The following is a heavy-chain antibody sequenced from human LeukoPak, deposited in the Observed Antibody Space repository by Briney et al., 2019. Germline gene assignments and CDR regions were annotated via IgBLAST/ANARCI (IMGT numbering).Heavy chain of an antibody. J-gene: IGHJ6*03. CDR1: GFTFSSYW. CDR3: ARDPVMGYYYYYMDV. D-gene: IGHD2-8*01. V-gene: IGHV3-7*01. Sequence: GGSLRLSCAASGFTFSSYWMSWVRQAPGKGLEWVANIKQDGSEKYYVDPVKGRFTISRDNAKNSLYLQMNSLRAEDTAVYYCARDPVMGYYYYYMDVWGKGTTVTVSS. CDR2: IKQDGSEK.